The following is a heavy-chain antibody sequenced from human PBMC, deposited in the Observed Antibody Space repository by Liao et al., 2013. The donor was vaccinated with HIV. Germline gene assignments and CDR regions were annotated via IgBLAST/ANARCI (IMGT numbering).Heavy chain of an antibody. CDR3: ARAFRGPFDY. V-gene: IGHV4-59*12. CDR1: GGSISSYY. CDR2: ISQSGST. D-gene: IGHD2/OR15-2a*01. Sequence: QVQLQESGPGLVKPSETLSLTCTVSGGSISSYYWGWVRLPPGKGLEYIGSISQSGSTDYSASLKSRLRMSLDTSKNQFFLSLSSVTAADTAVYYCARAFRGPFDYWGQGTLVTVSS. J-gene: IGHJ4*02.